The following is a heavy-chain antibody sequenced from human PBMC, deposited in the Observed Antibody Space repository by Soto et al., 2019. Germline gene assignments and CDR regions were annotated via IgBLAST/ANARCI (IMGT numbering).Heavy chain of an antibody. V-gene: IGHV3-30*04. D-gene: IGHD1-26*01. CDR1: GFIFSDYP. CDR3: ARDFIVGAPDYFDY. J-gene: IGHJ4*02. CDR2: ISYDGRVK. Sequence: PGGSLRVSCAASGFIFSDYPMHWGRQAPGKGLEWVAVISYDGRVKYYVDSVKGRFTISRDDSKNTLYLQMNSLRVDDTAVYYCARDFIVGAPDYFDYWGQGTLVTVSS.